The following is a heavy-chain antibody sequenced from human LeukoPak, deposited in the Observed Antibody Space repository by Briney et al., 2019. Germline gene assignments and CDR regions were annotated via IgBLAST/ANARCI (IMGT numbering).Heavy chain of an antibody. V-gene: IGHV1-24*01. CDR2: FDPEDGEA. D-gene: IGHD6-13*01. Sequence: VASVKVSCKVSGYTLTELSMHWVRQAPGKGLEWMGGFDPEDGEAIYAQKFQGRVTMTEDTSTDTAYMELSSLRSEDTAVYYCATDPIAAAGTFRGYWGQGTLVTVSS. CDR3: ATDPIAAAGTFRGY. CDR1: GYTLTELS. J-gene: IGHJ4*02.